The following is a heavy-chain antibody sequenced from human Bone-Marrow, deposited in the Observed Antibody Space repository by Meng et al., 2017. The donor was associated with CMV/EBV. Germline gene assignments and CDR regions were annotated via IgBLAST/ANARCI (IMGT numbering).Heavy chain of an antibody. Sequence: ASVKVSCKASGYTFTSYYMHWVRQAPGQGLEWMGIINPSGGSTSYAQKFQGRVTMTRDTSTSTVYMELSSLRSEDTAVYYRARDLEVNCFDDWGHGTLVTVSS. D-gene: IGHD2-21*01. CDR2: INPSGGST. CDR1: GYTFTSYY. J-gene: IGHJ4*01. CDR3: ARDLEVNCFDD. V-gene: IGHV1-46*01.